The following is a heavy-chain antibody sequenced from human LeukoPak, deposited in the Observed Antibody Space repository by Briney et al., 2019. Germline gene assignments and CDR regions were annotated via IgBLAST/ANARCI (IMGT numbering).Heavy chain of an antibody. CDR2: INNSGDDK. Sequence: GGSLRLSCAASGYTFSCCSMNWVRQAPGKGLEWLSSINNSGDDKYHADSVQGRFTISRDNAKNSLYLQMNSLRAEDTAVYYCAREYGSGTCFDYWGQGTLVTVSS. CDR3: AREYGSGTCFDY. D-gene: IGHD3-10*01. V-gene: IGHV3-21*01. J-gene: IGHJ4*02. CDR1: GYTFSCCS.